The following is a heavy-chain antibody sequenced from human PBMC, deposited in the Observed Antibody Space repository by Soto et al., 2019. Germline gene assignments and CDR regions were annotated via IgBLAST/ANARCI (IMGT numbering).Heavy chain of an antibody. D-gene: IGHD3-16*01. J-gene: IGHJ4*02. Sequence: SETLSLTCTVSCGSISSYYWSWIRQPPGKGLEWIGYIYYSGSTNYNPSLKSRVTISVDTSKNQFSLKLSSVTAADTAVYYCARDSDLGSFDYWGQGTLVTVSS. CDR1: CGSISSYY. V-gene: IGHV4-59*01. CDR2: IYYSGST. CDR3: ARDSDLGSFDY.